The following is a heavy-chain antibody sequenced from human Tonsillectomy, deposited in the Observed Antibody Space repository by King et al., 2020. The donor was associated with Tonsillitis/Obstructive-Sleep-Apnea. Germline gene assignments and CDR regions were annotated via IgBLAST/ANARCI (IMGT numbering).Heavy chain of an antibody. Sequence: TLKESGPVLVKPTETLTLTCTVSGFSLSNIRMGVSWIRQPPGKALDWLAHIFSNAEKSYSISPKNSLTITKDTSKSQVVLTMTNMDPVDTATYYCARTVFWSGYYANWFDPWGQGTLVTVSS. V-gene: IGHV2-26*01. CDR2: IFSNAEK. D-gene: IGHD3-3*01. CDR3: ARTVFWSGYYANWFDP. CDR1: GFSLSNIRMG. J-gene: IGHJ5*02.